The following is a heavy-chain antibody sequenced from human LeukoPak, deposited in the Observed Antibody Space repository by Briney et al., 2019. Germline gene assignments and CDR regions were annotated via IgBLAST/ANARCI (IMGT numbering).Heavy chain of an antibody. J-gene: IGHJ3*02. D-gene: IGHD1-26*01. V-gene: IGHV3-21*01. CDR3: AREGGTPRRAFDI. CDR2: ISSSSSYI. CDR1: GFTFSSYS. Sequence: GGSLRLSCAASGFTFSSYSMNWVRQAPGKGLEWASSISSSSSYIYYADSVKGRFTISRDNAKNSLYLQMNSLRAEDTAVYYCAREGGTPRRAFDIWGQGTMVTVSS.